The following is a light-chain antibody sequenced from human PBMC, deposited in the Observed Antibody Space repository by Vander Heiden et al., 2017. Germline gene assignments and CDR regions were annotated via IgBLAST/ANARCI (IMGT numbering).Light chain of an antibody. CDR3: QQSYRTPPIT. J-gene: IGKJ5*01. Sequence: DIQMTQSPSSLSASVGDRVTITCRASQSISSYLNWYQQKPGKAPKLLIYAASSLQSGVPSRFSGSGSGTDFTLTISMLQPEDFATYYCQQSYRTPPITFGQGTRLEMK. V-gene: IGKV1-39*01. CDR2: AAS. CDR1: QSISSY.